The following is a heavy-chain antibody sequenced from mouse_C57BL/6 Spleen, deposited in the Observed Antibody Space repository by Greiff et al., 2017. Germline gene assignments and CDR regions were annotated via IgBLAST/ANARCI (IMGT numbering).Heavy chain of an antibody. CDR2: INPYNGGT. D-gene: IGHD2-5*01. J-gene: IGHJ2*01. CDR1: GYTFTDYY. Sequence: EVQLQQSGPVLVKPGASVKMSCKASGYTFTDYYMNWVKQSHGKSLEWIGVINPYNGGTSYNQKFKGKATLTVDKSSSTAYMELNSLTSEDSAVYYCARSYSNYGFDYWGQGTTLTVSS. V-gene: IGHV1-19*01. CDR3: ARSYSNYGFDY.